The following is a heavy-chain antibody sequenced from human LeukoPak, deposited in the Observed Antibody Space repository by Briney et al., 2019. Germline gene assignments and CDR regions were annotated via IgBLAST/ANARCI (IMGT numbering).Heavy chain of an antibody. V-gene: IGHV3-7*01. Sequence: GDSLRLPCAASGFTFTKYWMTWVRQAPGKGLEWVGNIKQDGSDKNYMDSVKGRFTISRDNAENSLFLQMNNLRVDDTAVYYCARSGGYGWDYWGQGAVVTVSS. CDR2: IKQDGSDK. J-gene: IGHJ4*02. CDR1: GFTFTKYW. D-gene: IGHD5-12*01. CDR3: ARSGGYGWDY.